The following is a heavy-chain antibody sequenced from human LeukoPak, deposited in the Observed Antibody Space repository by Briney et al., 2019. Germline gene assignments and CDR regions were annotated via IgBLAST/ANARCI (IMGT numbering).Heavy chain of an antibody. V-gene: IGHV3-21*01. CDR2: ISSSGTYI. CDR3: ARDSGNSDFDY. Sequence: GGSLRLSCAASGFTFSSYSMNWVRQAPGKGLEWVSFISSSGTYIYYADSMKGRFTISRDNAKNSLYLQMNSLRAEDTAVYYCARDSGNSDFDYWGQGTLVTVSS. CDR1: GFTFSSYS. D-gene: IGHD4-23*01. J-gene: IGHJ4*02.